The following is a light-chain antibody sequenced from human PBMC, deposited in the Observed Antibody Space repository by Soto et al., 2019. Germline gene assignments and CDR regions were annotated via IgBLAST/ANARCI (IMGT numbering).Light chain of an antibody. CDR2: WAS. CDR3: QQYYNTPFT. CDR1: QNVLYSSNNKNY. Sequence: DIVMTQFPDSLAVSLGERATINCKSSQNVLYSSNNKNYLAWYQQKPGQPPKLLIYWASTRESGVPDRFSGSGSGSDFTLTISSLQAVDVAVYYCQQYYNTPFTFGPGTKVDIK. V-gene: IGKV4-1*01. J-gene: IGKJ3*01.